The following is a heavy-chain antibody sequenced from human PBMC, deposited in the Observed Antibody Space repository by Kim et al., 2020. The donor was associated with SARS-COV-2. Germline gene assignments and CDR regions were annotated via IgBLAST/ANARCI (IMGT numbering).Heavy chain of an antibody. CDR2: IYYSGST. J-gene: IGHJ3*02. V-gene: IGHV4-31*03. D-gene: IGHD6-19*01. CDR1: GGSISSGGYY. Sequence: SETLSLTCTVSGGSISSGGYYWSWIRQHPGKGLEWIGYIYYSGSTYYNPSLKSRVTISVDTSKNQFSLKLSSVTAADTAVYYCAIDPNRGWRNDAFDIWGQGTMVTVSS. CDR3: AIDPNRGWRNDAFDI.